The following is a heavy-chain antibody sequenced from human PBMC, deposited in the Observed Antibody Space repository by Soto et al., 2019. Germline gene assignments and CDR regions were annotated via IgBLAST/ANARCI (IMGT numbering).Heavy chain of an antibody. J-gene: IGHJ4*02. CDR3: AREGSLEASSPVFDY. Sequence: QVQLQESGPGLVKPSETLSLTCTVSGGSISSYYWSWIRQPAGKGLEWIGRIYTSGSTNYNPSLMSRVTMSVDTSKNQFSLQLSSVTAADTAVYYCAREGSLEASSPVFDYWGQGTLVTVSS. CDR1: GGSISSYY. V-gene: IGHV4-4*07. D-gene: IGHD3-3*01. CDR2: IYTSGST.